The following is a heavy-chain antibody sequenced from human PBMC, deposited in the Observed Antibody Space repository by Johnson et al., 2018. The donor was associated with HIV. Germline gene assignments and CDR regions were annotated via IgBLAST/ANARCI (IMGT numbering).Heavy chain of an antibody. V-gene: IGHV3-7*05. J-gene: IGHJ3*02. CDR1: GFTFSSYW. D-gene: IGHD4-23*01. CDR3: ARARQGAVVKWGPGKMDAFDI. CDR2: IKQDGSEK. Sequence: QLVESGGGLVQPGGSLRLSCAASGFTFSSYWMSWVRQAPGKGLEWVANIKQDGSEKYYVDSVKGRFTISRDNAKNSLYLQMNSLRAEDTAVYYCARARQGAVVKWGPGKMDAFDIWGQGTMVTVSS.